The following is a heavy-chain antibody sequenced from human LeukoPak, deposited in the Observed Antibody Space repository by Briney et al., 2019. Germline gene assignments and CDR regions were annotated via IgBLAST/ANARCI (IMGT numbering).Heavy chain of an antibody. CDR3: ARGPLVIAVAGSWGGDY. Sequence: ASVKVSCKASGYTFTSYGISWVRQAPGQGLEWMGWISAYNGNTNYAQKLQGRVTMTTDTSTSTAYMELRSLRSDDTAVYYCARGPLVIAVAGSWGGDYWGQGTLVTVSS. V-gene: IGHV1-18*01. J-gene: IGHJ4*02. CDR1: GYTFTSYG. CDR2: ISAYNGNT. D-gene: IGHD6-19*01.